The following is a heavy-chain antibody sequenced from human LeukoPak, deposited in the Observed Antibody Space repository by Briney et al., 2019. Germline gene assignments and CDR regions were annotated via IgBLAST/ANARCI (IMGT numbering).Heavy chain of an antibody. Sequence: GRSLRLSCAASGFTFSSYAMHWVRQAPGKGLEWGSVIYSGGSTYYTDSVTGRFTIYRDNSKKTQYLQMNSLRAEDTALYYCAGANYSESSGYFPGWSQGTLVTVSS. J-gene: IGHJ4*02. CDR3: AGANYSESSGYFPG. V-gene: IGHV3-66*01. D-gene: IGHD3-22*01. CDR2: IYSGGST. CDR1: GFTFSSYA.